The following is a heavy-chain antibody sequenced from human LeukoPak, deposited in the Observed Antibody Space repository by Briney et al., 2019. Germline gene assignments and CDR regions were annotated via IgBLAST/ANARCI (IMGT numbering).Heavy chain of an antibody. Sequence: SETQSLASTVSGGSISSYCWSWIRQPAGKGLEWSGRIYTSGSTNYNPSLKRRVTMSVDTSKNQFSLKLSSVTAADTAVYFCARHSCDDDGPFAYWGQVTLVTVSS. CDR2: IYTSGST. D-gene: IGHD6-19*01. CDR1: GGSISSYC. V-gene: IGHV4-4*07. J-gene: IGHJ4*02. CDR3: ARHSCDDDGPFAY.